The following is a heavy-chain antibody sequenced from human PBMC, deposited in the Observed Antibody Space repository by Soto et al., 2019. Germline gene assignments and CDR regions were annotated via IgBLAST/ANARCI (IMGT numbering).Heavy chain of an antibody. V-gene: IGHV3-74*01. D-gene: IGHD6-13*01. CDR3: ARELPRGVATAAKDY. CDR2: INTGGSST. CDR1: GFTFRTYW. J-gene: IGHJ4*02. Sequence: EVQLVESGGGLVQPGGSLRLSCAASGFTFRTYWMHWVRQAPGKGLVWVSRINTGGSSTSYADSVKGRFTISGDNAKNTLYLQMDSLRAEDTAVYYCARELPRGVATAAKDYWGQGTLVTVSS.